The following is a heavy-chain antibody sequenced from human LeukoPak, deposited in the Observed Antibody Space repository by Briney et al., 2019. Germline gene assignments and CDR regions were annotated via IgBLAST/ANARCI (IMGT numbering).Heavy chain of an antibody. J-gene: IGHJ4*02. CDR2: IYYSGST. V-gene: IGHV4-59*08. CDR1: GGSISSYY. D-gene: IGHD3-10*01. CDR3: ARAPLGPSGLYYFGY. Sequence: SETLSLTCTVSGGSISSYYWSWIRQPPGKGLEWIGYIYYSGSTNYNPSLKSRVTISVDTSKNQFSLKLSSVTAADTAVYYCARAPLGPSGLYYFGYWGQRTLVTVSS.